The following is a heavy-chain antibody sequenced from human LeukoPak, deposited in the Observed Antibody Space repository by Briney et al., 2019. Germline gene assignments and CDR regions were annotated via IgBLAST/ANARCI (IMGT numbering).Heavy chain of an antibody. CDR1: GYSFTSYW. CDR2: IYPGDSDT. CDR3: ARHSENDILTGYYSYYYYGMDV. Sequence: GESLKISCKGSGYSFTSYWIGWVRQMPGKGLEWMGIIYPGDSDTRYSPSFLGQVTISADKSISTAYLQWSSLKASDTAMYYCARHSENDILTGYYSYYYYGMDVWGQGTTVTVSS. J-gene: IGHJ6*02. D-gene: IGHD3-9*01. V-gene: IGHV5-51*01.